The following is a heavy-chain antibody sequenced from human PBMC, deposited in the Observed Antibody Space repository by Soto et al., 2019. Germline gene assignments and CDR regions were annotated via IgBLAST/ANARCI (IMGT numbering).Heavy chain of an antibody. CDR1: GGSISSSSYY. CDR3: ARHQDVVAAAGTVRWFDP. V-gene: IGHV4-39*01. CDR2: IYYSGST. Sequence: PSETLSLTCTVSGGSISSSSYYWGWIRQPPGKGLEWIGSIYYSGSTYYNPSLKSRVTISVDTSKNQFSLKLSSVTAADTAVYYCARHQDVVAAAGTVRWFDPWGQGTLVTVSS. J-gene: IGHJ5*02. D-gene: IGHD6-13*01.